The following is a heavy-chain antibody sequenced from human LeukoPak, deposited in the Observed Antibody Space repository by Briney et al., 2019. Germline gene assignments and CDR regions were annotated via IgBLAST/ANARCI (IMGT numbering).Heavy chain of an antibody. V-gene: IGHV1-69*04. Sequence: SVKVSCKASGGTFSSYTISWVRQAPGQGLEWMGRIIPILGIANYAQKFQGRVTITADKSTSTAYMELSSLRPEDTAVYYCARDRFGAYCGGDCQDAFDIWGQGTMVTVSS. D-gene: IGHD2-21*01. CDR3: ARDRFGAYCGGDCQDAFDI. J-gene: IGHJ3*02. CDR2: IIPILGIA. CDR1: GGTFSSYT.